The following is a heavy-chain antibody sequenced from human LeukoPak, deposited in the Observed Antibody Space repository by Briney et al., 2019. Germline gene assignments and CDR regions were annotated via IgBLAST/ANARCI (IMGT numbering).Heavy chain of an antibody. D-gene: IGHD2-15*01. CDR1: GYTFTGYY. V-gene: IGHV1-2*02. CDR2: INPNSGGT. Sequence: ASARVSCKASGYTFTGYYMHWVRQAPGQGLEWMGWINPNSGGTNYAQKFQGRVTMTRDTSISTAYMELSRLRSDDTAVYYCARDNPSPIVVVLNWFDPWGQGTLVTVSS. J-gene: IGHJ5*02. CDR3: ARDNPSPIVVVLNWFDP.